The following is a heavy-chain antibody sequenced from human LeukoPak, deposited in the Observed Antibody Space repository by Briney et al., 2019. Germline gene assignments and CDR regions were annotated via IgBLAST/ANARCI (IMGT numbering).Heavy chain of an antibody. D-gene: IGHD6-13*01. CDR2: MNPNSGNT. V-gene: IGHV1-8*03. CDR3: ARATGIAAAGPQHHDAFDI. CDR1: GYTFTSYD. Sequence: ASVKVSCKASGYTFTSYDINWVRQATGQGLEWMGWMNPNSGNTGYAQKFQGRVTITRNTSISTAYMELSSLRSEDTAVYYCARATGIAAAGPQHHDAFDIWGQGTMVTVSS. J-gene: IGHJ3*02.